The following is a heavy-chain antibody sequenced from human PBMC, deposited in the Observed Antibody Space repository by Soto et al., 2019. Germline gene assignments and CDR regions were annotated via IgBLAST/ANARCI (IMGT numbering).Heavy chain of an antibody. CDR2: IIPIFGTA. CDR3: AIDHPLEYSSFHYGMDV. Sequence: QVQLVQSGAEVKKPGSSVKVSCKASGGTFSSYAISWVRQAPGQGLEWMGGIIPIFGTANYAQKFQGRVTITADESTSTAYMELSSLRSEDTAVYYCAIDHPLEYSSFHYGMDVWGQGTTVTVSS. J-gene: IGHJ6*02. CDR1: GGTFSSYA. D-gene: IGHD6-6*01. V-gene: IGHV1-69*01.